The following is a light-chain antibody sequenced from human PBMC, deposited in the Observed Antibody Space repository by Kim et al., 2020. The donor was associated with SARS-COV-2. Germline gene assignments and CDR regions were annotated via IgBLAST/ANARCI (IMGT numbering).Light chain of an antibody. CDR3: QKYNSSPST. CDR1: QGVKIY. Sequence: AYVGDRVTITWRASQGVKIYLAWYKQKPGKVPKFLIYAAGSLQAGVPSKFSGSGSKTDFTLTIVSLQPEDVAIYYCQKYNSSPSTFGPGTQLEIK. J-gene: IGKJ5*01. CDR2: AAG. V-gene: IGKV1-27*01.